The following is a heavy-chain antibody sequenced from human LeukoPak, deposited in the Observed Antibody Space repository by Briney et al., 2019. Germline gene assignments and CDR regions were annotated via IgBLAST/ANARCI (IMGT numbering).Heavy chain of an antibody. D-gene: IGHD1-26*01. CDR3: ASRVGALEY. J-gene: IGHJ4*02. CDR1: GFTFSDYS. CDR2: ISSSSSTI. V-gene: IGHV3-48*01. Sequence: GGSLRLSCADSGFTFSDYSMNWVRQAPGKGLEWVSYISSSSSTIFYAASEKGRFTISRDNAKNSLYLQMDSLRAEDTAVYYCASRVGALEYWGQGTLVTVSS.